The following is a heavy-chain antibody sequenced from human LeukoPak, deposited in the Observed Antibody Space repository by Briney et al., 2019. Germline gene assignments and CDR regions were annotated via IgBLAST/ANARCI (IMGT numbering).Heavy chain of an antibody. CDR2: LSSSGNAI. CDR1: GFTFSDYY. V-gene: IGHV3-11*01. CDR3: ARHESGWYWNY. D-gene: IGHD6-19*01. Sequence: PGGSLRLSCAASGFTFSDYYMSWIRQAPGKGLEWVSYLSSSGNAIYYADSVKGRFTISRDNAMNSLYLQMNSLRAEDTAVYYCARHESGWYWNYWGQGTLVTVSS. J-gene: IGHJ4*02.